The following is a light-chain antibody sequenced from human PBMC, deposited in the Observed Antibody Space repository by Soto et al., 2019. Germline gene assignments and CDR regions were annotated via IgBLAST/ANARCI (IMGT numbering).Light chain of an antibody. CDR3: QQSYSTPPFT. CDR1: QSISSY. V-gene: IGKV1-39*01. CDR2: AAS. Sequence: DIQMTQSPSSLSASVGDRVTITCRASQSISSYLNWYQQKPGKAPKLLIYAASSLQSGVPSRFSGSGSGTDFTITISRLQPEDFATYYCQQSYSTPPFTFGPGTKVDI. J-gene: IGKJ3*01.